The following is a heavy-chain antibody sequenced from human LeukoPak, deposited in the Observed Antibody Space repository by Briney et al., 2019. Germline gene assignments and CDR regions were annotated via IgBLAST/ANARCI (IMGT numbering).Heavy chain of an antibody. CDR1: GGSISSYY. Sequence: SETLSLTCTVSGGSISSYYWSWIRQPPGKGLEWIGYIYYSGSTNYNPSLKSRVTISVDTSKNQFSLKLSSVTAADTAVYYCARDGDYGDYLDAFDIWGQGTMVTVSS. CDR2: IYYSGST. CDR3: ARDGDYGDYLDAFDI. V-gene: IGHV4-59*01. D-gene: IGHD4-17*01. J-gene: IGHJ3*02.